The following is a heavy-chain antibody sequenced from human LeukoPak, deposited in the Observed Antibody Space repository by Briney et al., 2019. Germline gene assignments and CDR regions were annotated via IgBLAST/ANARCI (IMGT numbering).Heavy chain of an antibody. Sequence: PWETLSLTCAVYGGSFSGYYWSWIRQPPGKGLEWIGEINHSGSTNYNPSLKSRVTISVDTSKNQFSLKLSSVTAADTAVYYCARGLSPRINMVRGVRPPFRGVFDYWGQGTLVTVSS. D-gene: IGHD3-10*01. CDR2: INHSGST. V-gene: IGHV4-34*01. CDR1: GGSFSGYY. CDR3: ARGLSPRINMVRGVRPPFRGVFDY. J-gene: IGHJ4*02.